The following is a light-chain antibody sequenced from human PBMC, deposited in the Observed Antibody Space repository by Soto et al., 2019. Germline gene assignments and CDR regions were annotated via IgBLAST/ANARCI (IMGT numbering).Light chain of an antibody. CDR2: KAS. Sequence: DIQMTQSPSTLSGSVGDRVTITCRASQTISSWLAWYQQKPGKAPKLLIYKASTLKSGVPSRFRGSGSGTDFTLTISSLQPADFATYYCQHYNSYSEAFGQGTKVELK. CDR1: QTISSW. CDR3: QHYNSYSEA. V-gene: IGKV1-5*03. J-gene: IGKJ1*01.